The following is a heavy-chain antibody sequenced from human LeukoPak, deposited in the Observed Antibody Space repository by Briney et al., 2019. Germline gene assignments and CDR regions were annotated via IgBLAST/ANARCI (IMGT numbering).Heavy chain of an antibody. CDR3: ASYGSGSYSGFDY. Sequence: SSETLSLTCAVYGGSFSGYYWSWIRQPPGKGLGWIGEINHSGSTSYNPSLKSRVTISVDTSKNQFSLKLSSVTAADTALYYRASYGSGSYSGFDYWGQGTLVTVSS. J-gene: IGHJ4*02. CDR1: GGSFSGYY. CDR2: INHSGST. D-gene: IGHD3-10*01. V-gene: IGHV4-34*01.